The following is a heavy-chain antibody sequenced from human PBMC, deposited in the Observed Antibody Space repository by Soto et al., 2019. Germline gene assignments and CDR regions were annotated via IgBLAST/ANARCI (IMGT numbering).Heavy chain of an antibody. D-gene: IGHD3-22*01. CDR2: SYHSGST. CDR3: ARAHTYYDSSGYYLPYFDY. J-gene: IGHJ4*02. Sequence: PSETLSLTCAVSGGSISSSNWWSWVREPPGKGLEWIGESYHSGSTNYNPSLKSRVTISVDKSKNQFSLKLSSVTAADTAVYYCARAHTYYDSSGYYLPYFDYWGQGTLVTVSS. CDR1: GGSISSSNW. V-gene: IGHV4-4*02.